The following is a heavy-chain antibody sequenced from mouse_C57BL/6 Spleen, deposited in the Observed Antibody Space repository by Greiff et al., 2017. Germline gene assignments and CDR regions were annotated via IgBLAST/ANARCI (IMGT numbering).Heavy chain of an antibody. V-gene: IGHV2-6-1*01. D-gene: IGHD2-5*01. CDR3: ARHGAYSNYPFAY. Sequence: VKLVESGPGLVAPSQCLSITCTASGFSLTSYCVHWVRQPPGKGLEWLVVIWSDGSTTYNSAITSRLGISKNNSKSQVFLKMSSLQADDTAMYYCARHGAYSNYPFAYWGQGTLVTVSA. CDR1: GFSLTSYC. CDR2: IWSDGST. J-gene: IGHJ3*01.